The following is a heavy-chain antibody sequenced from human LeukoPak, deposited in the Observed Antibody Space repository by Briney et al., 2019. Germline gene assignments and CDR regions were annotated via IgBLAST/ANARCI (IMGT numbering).Heavy chain of an antibody. J-gene: IGHJ6*03. CDR3: ARVLRYCSGGNCYSGGLGYMDV. CDR1: GGTFSSYA. CDR2: IIPIFGTA. D-gene: IGHD2-15*01. V-gene: IGHV1-69*06. Sequence: ASVKVSCTASGGTFSSYAISWVRQAPGQGLEWMGGIIPIFGTANYAQKFLGGVTITADKSASTAYMDLSSLRSEDTAVYYCARVLRYCSGGNCYSGGLGYMDVWGKGTTVTISS.